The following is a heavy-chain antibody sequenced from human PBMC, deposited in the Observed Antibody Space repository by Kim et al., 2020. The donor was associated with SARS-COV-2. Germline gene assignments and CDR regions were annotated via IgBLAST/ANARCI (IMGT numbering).Heavy chain of an antibody. CDR3: ARGRTMDV. V-gene: IGHV1-46*01. Sequence: ASVRVSCKASGYTFTSVYMNWVRQAPGQGLEWMGIINPSDSSTSYTQKFQGRVTMTRDTSTSTVYMELSSLRSEDTAVYYCARGRTMDVWGKGTTVTVSS. J-gene: IGHJ6*03. CDR1: GYTFTSVY. CDR2: INPSDSST.